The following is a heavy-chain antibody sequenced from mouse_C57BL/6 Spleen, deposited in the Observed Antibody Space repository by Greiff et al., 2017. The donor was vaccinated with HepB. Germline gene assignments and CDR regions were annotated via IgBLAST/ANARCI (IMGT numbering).Heavy chain of an antibody. D-gene: IGHD1-2*01. J-gene: IGHJ2*01. CDR1: GYSITSGYY. V-gene: IGHV3-6*01. Sequence: VQLQQSGPGLVKPSQSLSLTCSVTGYSITSGYYWNWIRQFPGNKLEWMGYISYDGSNNYNPSLKNRISITRDTSKNQFFLKLNSVTTEDTATYYCARGDFITRASFDYWGQGTTLTVSS. CDR3: ARGDFITRASFDY. CDR2: ISYDGSN.